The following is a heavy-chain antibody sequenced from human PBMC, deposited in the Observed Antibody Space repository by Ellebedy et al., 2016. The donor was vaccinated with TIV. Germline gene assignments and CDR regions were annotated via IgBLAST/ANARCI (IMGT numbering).Heavy chain of an antibody. CDR3: ARVGRGGGSAGV. Sequence: MPGGSLRLSCTVSGGSISSYYWSWIRQPPGKGLEWIGYIYYSGSTNYTPSLKSRVTISVDTSKNQFSLKLSSVTAADTAVYYCARVGRGGGSAGVWGQGTLVTVSS. V-gene: IGHV4-59*01. CDR2: IYYSGST. CDR1: GGSISSYY. J-gene: IGHJ4*02. D-gene: IGHD1-26*01.